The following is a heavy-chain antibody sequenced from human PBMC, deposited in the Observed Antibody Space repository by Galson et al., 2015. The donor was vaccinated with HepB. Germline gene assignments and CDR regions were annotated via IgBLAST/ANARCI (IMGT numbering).Heavy chain of an antibody. Sequence: SLRLSCAVSGFTFSSHAMHWVRQAPGEGLEWVADISYDGVDKYYADSVKGRFTISRDNAKKTPYLQMSSLTTADTAVYYCARAEVPFSSGRDYYDHWGQGTRVTVSS. D-gene: IGHD6-19*01. CDR1: GFTFSSHA. J-gene: IGHJ4*02. CDR3: ARAEVPFSSGRDYYDH. CDR2: ISYDGVDK. V-gene: IGHV3-30*03.